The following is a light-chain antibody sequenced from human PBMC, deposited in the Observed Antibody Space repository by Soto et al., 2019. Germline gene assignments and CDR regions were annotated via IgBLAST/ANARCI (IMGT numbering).Light chain of an antibody. Sequence: DIQMTQSPSSLSASVGDRVTITCRASQGTANHLAWYQQKPGKAPNLLIYAASTLQSGVPSRFSGSGFGTDFTLTISSLQPEDVATYYCHKYKSAPYTFGPGTKVDI. J-gene: IGKJ3*01. V-gene: IGKV1-27*01. CDR2: AAS. CDR1: QGTANH. CDR3: HKYKSAPYT.